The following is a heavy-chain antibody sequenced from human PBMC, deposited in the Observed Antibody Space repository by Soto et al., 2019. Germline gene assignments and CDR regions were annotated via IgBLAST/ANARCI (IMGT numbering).Heavy chain of an antibody. V-gene: IGHV3-74*01. J-gene: IGHJ3*02. CDR3: AKDRGRPDAFNI. CDR1: GYNFGGFW. D-gene: IGHD3-10*01. Sequence: GGSLRLSCAGSGYNFGGFWMHWIRQAPAKGLVWVSRIDNGGTNTVYADAVKCRSTSSRDNAKNTLYLQMNSLRAEDTAVYYCAKDRGRPDAFNIWGQGTMVTVSS. CDR2: IDNGGTNT.